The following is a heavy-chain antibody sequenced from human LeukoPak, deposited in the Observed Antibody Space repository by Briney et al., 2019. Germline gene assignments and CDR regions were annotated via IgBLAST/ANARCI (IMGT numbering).Heavy chain of an antibody. CDR2: ISATKDGT. CDR1: GFTFSSNA. CDR3: AKGSYYDSSGSFYFDY. D-gene: IGHD3-22*01. Sequence: GGSLRLSCAASGFTFSSNAMSWVRQAPGKGLEWVSAISATKDGTYYADSVKGRFTISRDNSKNTLYLQMSNLRAEDTAAYYCAKGSYYDSSGSFYFDYWGQGTLVTVSS. J-gene: IGHJ4*02. V-gene: IGHV3-23*01.